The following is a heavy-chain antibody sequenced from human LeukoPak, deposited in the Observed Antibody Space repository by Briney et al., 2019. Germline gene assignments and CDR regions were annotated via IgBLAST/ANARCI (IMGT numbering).Heavy chain of an antibody. CDR3: AGSSSWTNFDY. J-gene: IGHJ4*02. CDR2: ISGSDDST. D-gene: IGHD6-13*01. Sequence: GGSLRLSCVASGFTLSTCAMNWVRQAPGKGLEWVSGISGSDDSTYYADSVKGRFTISRDNSKNTLFLQMNSLRAEDTAVYYCAGSSSWTNFDYWGQGTLVTVSS. CDR1: GFTLSTCA. V-gene: IGHV3-23*01.